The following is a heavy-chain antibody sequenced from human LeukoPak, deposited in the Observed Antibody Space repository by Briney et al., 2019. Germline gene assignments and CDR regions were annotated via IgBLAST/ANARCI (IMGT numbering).Heavy chain of an antibody. D-gene: IGHD3-10*01. CDR2: INHSGST. Sequence: SETLSLTCAVYGGSFSGYYWSWIRQPPGKGLEWIGEINHSGSTNYNPSLKSRVTISVDTSKNQFSLKPSSVTAADTAVYYCARLRMVRGVNPYYYYYYMDVWGKGTTVTVSS. V-gene: IGHV4-34*01. J-gene: IGHJ6*03. CDR1: GGSFSGYY. CDR3: ARLRMVRGVNPYYYYYYMDV.